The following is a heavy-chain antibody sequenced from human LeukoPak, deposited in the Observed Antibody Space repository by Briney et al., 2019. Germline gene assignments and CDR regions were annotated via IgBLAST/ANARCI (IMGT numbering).Heavy chain of an antibody. J-gene: IGHJ4*02. V-gene: IGHV3-7*03. CDR2: IKEDGTET. Sequence: GGSLRLSCAASGFTVSSNYMSWVRQAPGKGLEWVANIKEDGTETYYVDSVKGRFTISRDNAKNSLYLQMNSLRVEDTAVYYCAKEGRSLQTYWGQGTLVTVSS. CDR3: AKEGRSLQTY. D-gene: IGHD5-24*01. CDR1: GFTVSSNY.